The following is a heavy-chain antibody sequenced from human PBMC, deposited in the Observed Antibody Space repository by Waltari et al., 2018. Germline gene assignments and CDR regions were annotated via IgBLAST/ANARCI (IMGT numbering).Heavy chain of an antibody. J-gene: IGHJ4*02. Sequence: QVQLVQSGAEVKKPGASVKVSCKASGYTFTSYYMHWVRQAPGQGLEWMGIINPSGGSTSYAQKFQGRVTITTDESTSTAYMELSSLRSEDTAVYYCAKAGRGDGPLYYWGQGTLVTVSS. CDR1: GYTFTSYY. D-gene: IGHD3-16*01. CDR3: AKAGRGDGPLYY. V-gene: IGHV1-46*01. CDR2: INPSGGST.